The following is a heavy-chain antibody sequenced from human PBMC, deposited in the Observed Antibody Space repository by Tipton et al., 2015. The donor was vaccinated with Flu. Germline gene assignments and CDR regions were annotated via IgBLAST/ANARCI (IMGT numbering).Heavy chain of an antibody. D-gene: IGHD5-18*01. CDR3: ARIPGHSSGFDV. J-gene: IGHJ3*01. V-gene: IGHV3-7*01. CDR2: IKQDGSEK. CDR1: GFTFSNYW. Sequence: SLRLSCVASGFTFSNYWMTWVRQAPGKGLEWVANIKQDGSEKNYVDSVKGRFTISRDNAKNSLFLQMYTVRAEDTAVYYCARIPGHSSGFDVWGQGTMVAVSS.